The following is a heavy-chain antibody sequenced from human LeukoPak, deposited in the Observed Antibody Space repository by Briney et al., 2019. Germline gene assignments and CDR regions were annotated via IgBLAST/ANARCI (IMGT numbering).Heavy chain of an antibody. D-gene: IGHD6-6*01. V-gene: IGHV4-61*02. J-gene: IGHJ4*02. CDR2: IHTSGNS. CDR1: GGSISSSSYD. CDR3: AREGSATARPFVSNDY. Sequence: PSETLSLTCTVSGGSISSSSYDWSWIRQPAGKGLEWIGRIHTSGNSDYNPSLKSRVTMSVDTSKNQFSLKVRSVTAADTAVYYCAREGSATARPFVSNDYWGQGTLVTVSS.